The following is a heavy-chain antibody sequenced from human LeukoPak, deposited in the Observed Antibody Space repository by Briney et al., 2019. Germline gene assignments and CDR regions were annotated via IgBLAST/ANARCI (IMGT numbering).Heavy chain of an antibody. Sequence: ASVKVSCKASGYTFTSYYMHCVRQAPGQGPEWMGIINPSGGSTRYAQKFQGRVTMTTDTSTSTVYMELSSLRSEDTAVYYCARDRVGDSYGYYYGVDVWGQGTTVTVSS. CDR2: INPSGGST. V-gene: IGHV1-46*01. CDR3: ARDRVGDSYGYYYGVDV. CDR1: GYTFTSYY. D-gene: IGHD5-18*01. J-gene: IGHJ6*02.